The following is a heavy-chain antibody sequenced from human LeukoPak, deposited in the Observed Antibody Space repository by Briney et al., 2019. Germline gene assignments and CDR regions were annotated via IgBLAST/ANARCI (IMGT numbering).Heavy chain of an antibody. V-gene: IGHV4-30-4*01. CDR1: GSSIISGDFY. J-gene: IGHJ4*02. CDR2: IYYSGST. Sequence: SETLSLTCTVSGSSIISGDFYWIWIRQPPGKGLEWIGYIYYSGSTYYNPSLKSLITVSVDTSKNQFSLKLSSVTAADTAVYYCARGDWSSSIDYWGQGALVTVSS. D-gene: IGHD6-6*01. CDR3: ARGDWSSSIDY.